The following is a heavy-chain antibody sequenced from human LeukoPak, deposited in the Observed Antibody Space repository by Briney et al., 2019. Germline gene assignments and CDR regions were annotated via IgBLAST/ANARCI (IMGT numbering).Heavy chain of an antibody. CDR1: GYTFTSYY. Sequence: ASVKVSCKASGYTFTSYYMHWVRQAPGQGLEWMGIINPSGGSTSYAQKFQGRVTMTRYTSTSTVSMELSSLRSEDTAVYYCARETWDMLVVPAAIVRPDDSDYWGQGTLVTVSS. J-gene: IGHJ4*02. CDR3: ARETWDMLVVPAAIVRPDDSDY. CDR2: INPSGGST. V-gene: IGHV1-46*01. D-gene: IGHD2-2*02.